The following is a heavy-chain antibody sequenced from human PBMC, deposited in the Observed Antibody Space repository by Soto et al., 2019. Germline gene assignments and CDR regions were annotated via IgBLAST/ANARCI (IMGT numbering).Heavy chain of an antibody. V-gene: IGHV1-69*13. CDR1: GVTFSSYA. CDR2: IIPIFGTA. D-gene: IGHD3-22*01. Sequence: ASVKVSCKASGVTFSSYAISWVRQAPGQGLEWMGGIIPIFGTANYAQKFQGRVTITADESTSTAYMELSSLRSEDTAVYYCARHYYDSSGYDHWGQGTLVTVSS. CDR3: ARHYYDSSGYDH. J-gene: IGHJ5*02.